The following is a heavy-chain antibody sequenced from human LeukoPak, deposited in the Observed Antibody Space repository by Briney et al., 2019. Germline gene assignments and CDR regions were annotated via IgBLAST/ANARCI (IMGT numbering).Heavy chain of an antibody. CDR2: ISHSGGTT. J-gene: IGHJ4*02. D-gene: IGHD3-10*01. Sequence: GGSLRLSCAASGFTFSSFPMSWVRQAPGKGLEWVSGISHSGGTTDYADSVKGRFTISRDNAKNTLYLQMNSLRVEDTAVYYCARDITMIRGLRGDDYWGQGTLVTVSS. CDR1: GFTFSSFP. V-gene: IGHV3-23*01. CDR3: ARDITMIRGLRGDDY.